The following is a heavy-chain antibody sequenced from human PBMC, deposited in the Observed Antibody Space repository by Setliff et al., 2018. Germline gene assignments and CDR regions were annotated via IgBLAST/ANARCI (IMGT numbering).Heavy chain of an antibody. CDR3: VREGVDSRSSTDYRCYMDV. CDR1: GATFSSHG. V-gene: IGHV1-69*05. D-gene: IGHD3-22*01. J-gene: IGHJ6*03. CDR2: TIPMFGTT. Sequence: ASVKVSCKASGATFSSHGISWVRQAPGQGLEWMGGTIPMFGTTEYAQKFQGRLTIITDESTNTAFMQLSSLRSDDTAVYYCVREGVDSRSSTDYRCYMDVWGKGTTVTV.